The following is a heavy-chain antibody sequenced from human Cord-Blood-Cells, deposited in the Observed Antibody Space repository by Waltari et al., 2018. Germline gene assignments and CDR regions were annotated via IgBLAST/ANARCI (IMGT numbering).Heavy chain of an antibody. CDR1: GYTFTSYA. V-gene: IGHV7-4-1*02. CDR3: ARELWFGELLVYYYGMDV. Sequence: QVQLVQSGSELKKPGASVKVSCKASGYTFTSYAMNWVRQAPGQGLEWMGWINTNTGNPTYAQGFTGRFVFSVDTSVRPAYLQISSLKAEDTAVYYCARELWFGELLVYYYGMDVWGQGTTVTVSS. CDR2: INTNTGNP. J-gene: IGHJ6*02. D-gene: IGHD3-10*01.